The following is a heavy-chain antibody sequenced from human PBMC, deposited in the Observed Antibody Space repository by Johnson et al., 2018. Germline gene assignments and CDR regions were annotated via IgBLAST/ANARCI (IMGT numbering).Heavy chain of an antibody. D-gene: IGHD3-22*01. Sequence: QVQLQESGPGLVKPSETLSLTCTVSGGSISSSSYYWGWIRQPPGKGLEWIGSVYYSGRTYDNPSLKSRVTVSVDRSKNQFSLGLTSVPAANTAVYYSARLLYVSGGYYYFDYWGQGTLVTVSS. CDR1: GGSISSSSYY. CDR3: ARLLYVSGGYYYFDY. V-gene: IGHV4-39*01. CDR2: VYYSGRT. J-gene: IGHJ4*02.